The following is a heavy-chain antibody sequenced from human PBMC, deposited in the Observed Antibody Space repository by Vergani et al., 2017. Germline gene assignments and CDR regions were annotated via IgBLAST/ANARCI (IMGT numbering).Heavy chain of an antibody. CDR2: ISGSGGST. V-gene: IGHV3-23*01. CDR3: AKGRIAAAVRLWFDP. Sequence: EVQLLESGGGLVQPGGSLRLSCAASGFTFSSYAMSWVRQAPGKGLEWVSAISGSGGSTYYADSVKGRVTISRDNSKNTLYLQMNSLIAEDTAVYYCAKGRIAAAVRLWFDPWGQGTLVTVSA. CDR1: GFTFSSYA. D-gene: IGHD6-13*01. J-gene: IGHJ5*02.